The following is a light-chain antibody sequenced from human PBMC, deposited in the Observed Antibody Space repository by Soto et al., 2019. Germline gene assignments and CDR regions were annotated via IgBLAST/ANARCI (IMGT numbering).Light chain of an antibody. V-gene: IGKV1-6*01. J-gene: IGKJ1*01. CDR2: GTS. Sequence: AIPMTQSPSSLSASVGDRVTITCRASQDIRAELGWYQQKPGEAPKLLVYGTSTLQTGVPSRFSGSGSGADFTLTISSLQPEDVATYYCLQDYNYPRTFGQGTKVEIK. CDR1: QDIRAE. CDR3: LQDYNYPRT.